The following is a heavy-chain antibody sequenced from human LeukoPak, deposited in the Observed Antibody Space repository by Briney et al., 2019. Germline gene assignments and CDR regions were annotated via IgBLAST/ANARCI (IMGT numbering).Heavy chain of an antibody. J-gene: IGHJ4*02. Sequence: PGGSLRLSCAASGFTFSSYWMSWDRQAPGKGLEWVANIKQDGSEKYYVDSVKGRFTISRDNAKNSLYLQMNSLRAEDTAVYYCAREYCSSTSCHRLLYYFDYWGQGTLVTVSS. CDR3: AREYCSSTSCHRLLYYFDY. CDR2: IKQDGSEK. CDR1: GFTFSSYW. D-gene: IGHD2-2*01. V-gene: IGHV3-7*01.